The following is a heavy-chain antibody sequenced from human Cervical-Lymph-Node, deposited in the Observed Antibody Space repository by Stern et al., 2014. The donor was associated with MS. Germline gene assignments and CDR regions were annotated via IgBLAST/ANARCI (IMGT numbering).Heavy chain of an antibody. Sequence: EMQLVESGAGLVQPGGSLRLSWAASGFTFSSYAMSWVRQAPGKGMEWVSAISGSGGSTYYADSVKGRFTISIDNSKNTLYLQMNSLRAEDTAVYYCAAPSDSSSFDPWGQGTLVTVS. CDR3: AAPSDSSSFDP. CDR2: ISGSGGST. J-gene: IGHJ5*02. V-gene: IGHV3-23*04. D-gene: IGHD6-6*01. CDR1: GFTFSSYA.